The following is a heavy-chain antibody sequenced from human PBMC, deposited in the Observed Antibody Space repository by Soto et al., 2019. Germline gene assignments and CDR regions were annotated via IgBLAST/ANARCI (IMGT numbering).Heavy chain of an antibody. CDR1: GGTFSSYG. Sequence: QVQLVQSGAEVKKPGSSVKVSCKASGGTFSSYGISWVRQAPGQGLEWMGGIFPLLGTTNYVQKFQVRVTITADKSTSSDYMEVSSLTSEDTAVYYCARTAHGSGSPTWFVPLGQGTLVTVSP. D-gene: IGHD3-10*01. CDR3: ARTAHGSGSPTWFVP. CDR2: IFPLLGTT. V-gene: IGHV1-69*06. J-gene: IGHJ5*02.